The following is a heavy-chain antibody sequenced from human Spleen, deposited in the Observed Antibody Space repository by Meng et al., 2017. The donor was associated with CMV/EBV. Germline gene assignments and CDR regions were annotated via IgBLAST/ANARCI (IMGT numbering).Heavy chain of an antibody. D-gene: IGHD6-6*01. CDR3: ARFSSSSGFAADY. Sequence: GGSLRLSCAASGFTFSSYAMHWVRQAPGKGLEWVTLIRYDGSNKYYADSVKGRFTISRDNSKNTMYLQMNSLRAEDTAVYYCARFSSSSGFAADYWGQGTLVTVSS. CDR1: GFTFSSYA. J-gene: IGHJ4*02. V-gene: IGHV3-30*02. CDR2: IRYDGSNK.